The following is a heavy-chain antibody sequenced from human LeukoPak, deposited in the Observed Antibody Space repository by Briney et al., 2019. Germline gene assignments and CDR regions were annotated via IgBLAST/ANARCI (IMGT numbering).Heavy chain of an antibody. D-gene: IGHD3-22*01. CDR3: ARVGCITMIVVLITDAFDI. CDR2: MYYTGNT. V-gene: IGHV4-30-4*07. J-gene: IGHJ3*02. CDR1: GGSISSGGYS. Sequence: PSETLSLTCAVSGGSISSGGYSWSWIRQPPGKGLEWIAYMYYTGNTYYNPSLKSRVTISVDTSKNQFSLKLSSVTAADTAMYYCARVGCITMIVVLITDAFDIWGQGTMVTVSS.